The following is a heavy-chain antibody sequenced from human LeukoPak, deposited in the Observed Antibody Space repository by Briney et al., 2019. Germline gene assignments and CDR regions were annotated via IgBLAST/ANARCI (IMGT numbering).Heavy chain of an antibody. J-gene: IGHJ3*02. Sequence: GGSLRLSCAASGFTFSSCAMSWVRQAPGKGLEWVSAISGSGGATFNADSVKGRFTFSRDNSKNTLYLQMNSLRAEDTAVYYCAKDLDRSLGITMIVVAGVDAFDIWGQGTMVTVSS. CDR1: GFTFSSCA. CDR2: ISGSGGAT. D-gene: IGHD3-22*01. V-gene: IGHV3-23*01. CDR3: AKDLDRSLGITMIVVAGVDAFDI.